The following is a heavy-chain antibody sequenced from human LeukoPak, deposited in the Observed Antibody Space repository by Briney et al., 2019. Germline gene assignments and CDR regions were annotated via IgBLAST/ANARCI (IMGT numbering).Heavy chain of an antibody. V-gene: IGHV3-7*01. CDR2: IKQDGSEK. CDR1: GFTLSSYA. D-gene: IGHD3-10*01. J-gene: IGHJ6*02. Sequence: PGGSLRLSCAASGFTLSSYAMTWVRQAPGKGLEWVANIKQDGSEKYYVDSVKGRFTISRDNAKNSLYLQMNSLRAEDTAVYYCARDLTMVRGVIIYYYYGMDVWGQGTTVTVSS. CDR3: ARDLTMVRGVIIYYYYGMDV.